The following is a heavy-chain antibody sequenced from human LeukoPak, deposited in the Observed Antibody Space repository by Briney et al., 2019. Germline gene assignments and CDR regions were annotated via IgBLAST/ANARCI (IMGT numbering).Heavy chain of an antibody. CDR3: TTEAVAGPPYY. J-gene: IGHJ4*02. CDR2: IKSKTDGGTT. CDR1: GFTFSNAW. Sequence: GSLRLSCAASGFTFSNAWMSWVRQAPGKGLEWVGRIKSKTDGGTTDYAAPVKGRFTISRDDSKNTLYLQMNSLKTEDTAVYCCTTEAVAGPPYYWGQGTLVTVSS. V-gene: IGHV3-15*01. D-gene: IGHD6-19*01.